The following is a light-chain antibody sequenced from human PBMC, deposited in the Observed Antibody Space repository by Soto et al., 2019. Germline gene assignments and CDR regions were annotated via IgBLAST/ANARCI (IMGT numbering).Light chain of an antibody. CDR1: QGVYSSC. V-gene: IGKV3-20*01. CDR3: QQYGSSLYT. Sequence: EIVLTQSPGTLSLSPGERATLSCRASQGVYSSCLAWYQQKPGQAPRLLIYGASSRATGIPDRFSGSGSGTDFTLTISSLEPEDFAVYYCQQYGSSLYTFGQGTKLEIK. CDR2: GAS. J-gene: IGKJ2*01.